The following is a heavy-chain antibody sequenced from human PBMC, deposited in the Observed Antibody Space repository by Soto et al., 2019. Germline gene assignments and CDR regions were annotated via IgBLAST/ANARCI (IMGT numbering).Heavy chain of an antibody. D-gene: IGHD2-21*02. CDR3: AKDLGDTSPVGFDF. J-gene: IGHJ4*02. V-gene: IGHV3-23*01. CDR2: ISGSGAIT. CDR1: RFTFNIYA. Sequence: EVQLLESGGGLVQPGGSLRLSCAASRFTFNIYAMSWVRRAPGKGLEWVSVISGSGAITYYADSVKGRFTIYRDNPRTTVYLQTNSLRAEDTAVYYCAKDLGDTSPVGFDFWGQGTLVTVSA.